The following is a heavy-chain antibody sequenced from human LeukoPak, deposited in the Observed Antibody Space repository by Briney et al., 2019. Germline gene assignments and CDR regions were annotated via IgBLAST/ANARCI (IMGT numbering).Heavy chain of an antibody. Sequence: GGSLRLSCAASGFTFSDHLMDWVRQAPGKGLEWLGRSRNKARSYTTEYAASVKGRFTVSRDESKNSLFLQMNSLKTEDTAVYYCTSGVIGSAPCDFWGQGTLVTVSS. CDR2: SRNKARSYTT. D-gene: IGHD1-26*01. J-gene: IGHJ4*02. CDR1: GFTFSDHL. CDR3: TSGVIGSAPCDF. V-gene: IGHV3-72*01.